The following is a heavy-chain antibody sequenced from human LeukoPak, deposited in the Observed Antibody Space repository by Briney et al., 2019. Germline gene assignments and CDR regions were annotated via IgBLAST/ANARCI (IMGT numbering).Heavy chain of an antibody. Sequence: PSETLSLTCTVSGGSISSSSYYWGWIRQPPGKGLEWIGSIYYSGSTYYNPSLKSRVTMSVDTSKNQFSLKLSYVTAADTAVYYCARDLARLGEYGNWGQGFLVTVSS. CDR1: GGSISSSSYY. CDR2: IYYSGST. J-gene: IGHJ4*02. CDR3: ARDLARLGEYGN. D-gene: IGHD3-16*01. V-gene: IGHV4-39*07.